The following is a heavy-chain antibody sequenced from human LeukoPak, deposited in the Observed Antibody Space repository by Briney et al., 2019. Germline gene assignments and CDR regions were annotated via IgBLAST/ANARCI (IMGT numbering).Heavy chain of an antibody. CDR1: GGSISSSNW. D-gene: IGHD4-23*01. J-gene: IGHJ4*02. CDR3: ARDRSTVVGFDY. CDR2: IYHSGST. V-gene: IGHV4-4*02. Sequence: SETLSLTCAVSGGSISSSNWWSWVRQPPGKGLEWIGEIYHSGSTKYNPSLKGRVTISVDKSRNQFSLKLSSVTAADTAVYYCARDRSTVVGFDYWGQGTLVTVSS.